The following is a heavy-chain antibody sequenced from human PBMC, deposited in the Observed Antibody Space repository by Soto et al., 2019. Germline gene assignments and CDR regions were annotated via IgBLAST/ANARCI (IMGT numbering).Heavy chain of an antibody. Sequence: GESLKISCKGSGYSFISYWIGWVRQMPGKGLAWMGIIYPGDSDTRYSTSFQGQVTISADKSISTAYLQWSSLKASDTAMYYCARATPYYFDYWGQGTLVTVSS. V-gene: IGHV5-51*01. CDR1: GYSFISYW. CDR2: IYPGDSDT. J-gene: IGHJ4*02. CDR3: ARATPYYFDY.